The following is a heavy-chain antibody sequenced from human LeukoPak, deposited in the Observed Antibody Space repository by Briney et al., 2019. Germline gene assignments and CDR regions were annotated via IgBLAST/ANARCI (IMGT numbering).Heavy chain of an antibody. CDR2: ISSSSTYI. Sequence: PGGSLSLSCAASGFTFSSYSLNWVRQAPGKGLEWVSSISSSSTYIYYADSVKGRFTISRDNAKNSLYLQMSSLRAEDTAVYYCAELGITMIGGVWGKGTTVTISS. CDR1: GFTFSSYS. D-gene: IGHD3-10*02. CDR3: AELGITMIGGV. V-gene: IGHV3-21*01. J-gene: IGHJ6*04.